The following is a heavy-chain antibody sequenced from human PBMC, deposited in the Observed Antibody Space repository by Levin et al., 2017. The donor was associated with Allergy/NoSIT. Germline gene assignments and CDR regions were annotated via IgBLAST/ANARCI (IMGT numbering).Heavy chain of an antibody. V-gene: IGHV3-13*04. J-gene: IGHJ4*02. D-gene: IGHD1-26*01. CDR3: GRSGVNRVVDY. Sequence: LSLTCAASGFTFRSFDMHWVRQPIGKGLEWVSAIGTIGDTYYPGSVKGRFTISRENAKNSLYLQMNSLRPGDTAVYYCGRSGVNRVVDYWGQGTLVTVSS. CDR1: GFTFRSFD. CDR2: IGTIGDT.